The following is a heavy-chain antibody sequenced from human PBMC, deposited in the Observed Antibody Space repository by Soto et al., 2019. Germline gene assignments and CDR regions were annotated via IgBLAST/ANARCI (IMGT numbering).Heavy chain of an antibody. V-gene: IGHV4-61*01. Sequence: SETLSLTCTVSGGSVSSGSYYWSWIRQPPGKGLEWIGYIYYSGSTNYNPSLKSRVTISVDTSKNQFSLKLSSVTAADTAVYYCARILIDWGSSFDYWGQGTLVTVSS. CDR2: IYYSGST. CDR3: ARILIDWGSSFDY. D-gene: IGHD3-9*01. CDR1: GGSVSSGSYY. J-gene: IGHJ4*02.